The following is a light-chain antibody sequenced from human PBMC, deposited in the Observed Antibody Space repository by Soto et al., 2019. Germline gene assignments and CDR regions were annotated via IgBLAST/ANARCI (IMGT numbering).Light chain of an antibody. CDR3: QKYSSVPV. J-gene: IGKJ3*01. CDR1: QDIRNF. V-gene: IGKV1-27*01. Sequence: DIQMTQSPTSLSASGGDRVTITCRASQDIRNFVAWYQQKPGKAPKLLIFAASTLQSGVPSRFSDSGSGTEFTLTTNGLQPEAVATYSCQKYSSVPVFGPGTKVEIK. CDR2: AAS.